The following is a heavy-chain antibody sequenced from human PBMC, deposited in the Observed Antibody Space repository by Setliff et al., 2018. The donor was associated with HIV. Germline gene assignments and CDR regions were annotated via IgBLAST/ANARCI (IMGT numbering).Heavy chain of an antibody. CDR3: AKDLKSYYYYYMDV. J-gene: IGHJ6*03. V-gene: IGHV3-9*01. CDR1: GFTFDDYA. Sequence: GGSLRLSCAASGFTFDDYAMHWVRQAPGKGLAWVSGISWSSGSIGYADSVKGRFTISRDNAKNSLYLQMNSLRAEDTAVYYCAKDLKSYYYYYMDVWGKGTTVTVSS. CDR2: ISWSSGSI.